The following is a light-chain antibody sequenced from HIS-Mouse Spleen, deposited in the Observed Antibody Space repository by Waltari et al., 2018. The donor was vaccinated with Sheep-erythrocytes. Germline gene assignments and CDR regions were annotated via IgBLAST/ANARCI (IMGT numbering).Light chain of an antibody. CDR2: YVS. CDR3: CSYAGSYNHV. V-gene: IGLV2-11*01. J-gene: IGLJ1*01. CDR1: SSDVGGYNY. Sequence: QSALTQPRSVSGSPGQSVTISCTGTSSDVGGYNYVSWYQQHPGKAPKLMIYYVSKRPSGVPDRFSGSKSGNTASLTISGLQAEDEADYYCCSYAGSYNHVFATGTKVTVL.